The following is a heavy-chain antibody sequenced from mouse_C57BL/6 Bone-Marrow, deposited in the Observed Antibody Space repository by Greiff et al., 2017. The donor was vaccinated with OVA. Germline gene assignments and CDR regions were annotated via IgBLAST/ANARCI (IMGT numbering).Heavy chain of an antibody. CDR2: IDPSDSST. Sequence: QVQLQQPGAELVMPGASVKLSCKASGYTFTSYWMHWVKQRPGQGLEWIGEIDPSDSSTNYNQKFKGKSTLTVDKSSSTAYMQLSSLTSEDSAVYYCARLGYAMDYWGQGTSVTVSS. J-gene: IGHJ4*01. V-gene: IGHV1-69*01. CDR1: GYTFTSYW. CDR3: ARLGYAMDY.